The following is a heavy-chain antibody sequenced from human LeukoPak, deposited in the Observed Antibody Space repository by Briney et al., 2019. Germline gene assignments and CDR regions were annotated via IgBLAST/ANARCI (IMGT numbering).Heavy chain of an antibody. CDR1: GFTFTSNF. Sequence: GGSLRLSCAASGFTFTSNFRSWVRQAPGKGLEWVSVIHSGGATYYADSVKGRFTISRDIPKNALYLQMNSLRGDDTAVYYCARDESYSSDYWGQGTLVTVSS. J-gene: IGHJ4*02. D-gene: IGHD6-13*01. V-gene: IGHV3-66*01. CDR3: ARDESYSSDY. CDR2: IHSGGAT.